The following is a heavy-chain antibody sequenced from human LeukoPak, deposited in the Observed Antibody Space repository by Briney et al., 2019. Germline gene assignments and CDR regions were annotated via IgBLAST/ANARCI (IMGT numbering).Heavy chain of an antibody. J-gene: IGHJ4*02. D-gene: IGHD3-10*01. CDR1: GFTVSSDY. CDR3: ARDGSGHVFDY. Sequence: GGSLRLSCAASGFTVSSDYMSWVRQAPGKGLEGVSVIYRDGSTYYADSVEGRFTISRDNSRNTLYLERNSLRADDTAMYYCARDGSGHVFDYWGQGTLVTVSS. CDR2: IYRDGST. V-gene: IGHV3-66*01.